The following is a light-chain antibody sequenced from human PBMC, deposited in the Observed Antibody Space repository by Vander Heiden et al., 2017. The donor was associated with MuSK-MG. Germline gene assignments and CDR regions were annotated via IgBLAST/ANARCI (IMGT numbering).Light chain of an antibody. Sequence: EIVLVQSPGTLSLSPGERATLSSRASQSVSSSYLAWYQQKPGQAPRLLIYGASNRATGIPDRFSGSGSGPDFTLTISRLEPEDFAVYYCQQYGSSPRTFGQGTKVEFK. V-gene: IGKV3-20*01. CDR2: GAS. CDR1: QSVSSSY. J-gene: IGKJ1*01. CDR3: QQYGSSPRT.